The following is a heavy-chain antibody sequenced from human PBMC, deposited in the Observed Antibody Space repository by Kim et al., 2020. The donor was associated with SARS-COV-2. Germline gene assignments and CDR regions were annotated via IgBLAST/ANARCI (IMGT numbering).Heavy chain of an antibody. CDR3: ARSRRGSGSILGAPRLSYYYYSGMDV. V-gene: IGHV4-59*13. CDR1: GGSISSYY. D-gene: IGHD3-10*01. Sequence: SETLSLTCTVSGGSISSYYWSWIRQPPGKGLEWIGYIYYSGSTNYNPSLKSRVTISVDTSKNQFSLKLSSVTAADTAVYYCARSRRGSGSILGAPRLSYYYYSGMDVWGQGTTVTVSS. CDR2: IYYSGST. J-gene: IGHJ6*02.